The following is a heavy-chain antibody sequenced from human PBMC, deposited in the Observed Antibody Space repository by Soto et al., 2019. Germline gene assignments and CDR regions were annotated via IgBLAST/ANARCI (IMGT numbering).Heavy chain of an antibody. Sequence: PGGSLRLSCAAPGFTFSSYGMHWVRQAPGKGLEWVAVISYDGSNKYYADSVKGRFTISRDNSKNTLYLQMNSLRAEDTAVYYCAKHYDSSGYKDWGQGTLVTVS. CDR3: AKHYDSSGYKD. J-gene: IGHJ4*02. V-gene: IGHV3-30*18. CDR2: ISYDGSNK. CDR1: GFTFSSYG. D-gene: IGHD3-22*01.